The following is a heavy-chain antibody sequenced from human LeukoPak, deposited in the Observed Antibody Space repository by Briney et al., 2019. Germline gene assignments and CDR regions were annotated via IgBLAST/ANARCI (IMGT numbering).Heavy chain of an antibody. CDR1: GFTFSSYS. V-gene: IGHV3-48*04. CDR3: ARDIQDGSGITITALNAFDI. J-gene: IGHJ3*02. CDR2: ISSSSSTI. Sequence: PGGSLRLSCAASGFTFSSYSMNWVRQAPGKGLEWVSYISSSSSTIYYADSVKGRFTISRDNAKNSLYLQMYSLRAEDTAVYYCARDIQDGSGITITALNAFDIWGQGTMVTVSS. D-gene: IGHD3-10*01.